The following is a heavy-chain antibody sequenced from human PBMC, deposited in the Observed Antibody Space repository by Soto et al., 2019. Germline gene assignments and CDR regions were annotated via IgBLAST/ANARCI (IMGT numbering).Heavy chain of an antibody. Sequence: PLETLSLTCTVSGGSISSGSYYWGWIRQPPGKGLEWIASINFSGTTYDNPSLKSRVTISVDTSKNQFSLQLNSVTPEDTAVYYCARSDGSRRFDCWGQGTLVTVSS. CDR2: INFSGTT. CDR1: GGSISSGSYY. D-gene: IGHD1-26*01. V-gene: IGHV4-39*01. J-gene: IGHJ4*02. CDR3: ARSDGSRRFDC.